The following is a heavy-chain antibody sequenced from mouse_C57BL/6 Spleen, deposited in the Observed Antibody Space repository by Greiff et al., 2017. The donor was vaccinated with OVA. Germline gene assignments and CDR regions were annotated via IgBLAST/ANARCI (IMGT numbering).Heavy chain of an antibody. Sequence: EVKVEESGAELVKPGASVKLSCTASGFNIKDYYMHWVKQRTEQGLEWIGRIDPEDGETKYAPKFQGKATITADTSSNTAYLQLSSLTSEDTAVYYCARHLRWTYAMDYWGQGTSVTVSS. D-gene: IGHD1-1*01. J-gene: IGHJ4*01. V-gene: IGHV14-2*01. CDR3: ARHLRWTYAMDY. CDR1: GFNIKDYY. CDR2: IDPEDGET.